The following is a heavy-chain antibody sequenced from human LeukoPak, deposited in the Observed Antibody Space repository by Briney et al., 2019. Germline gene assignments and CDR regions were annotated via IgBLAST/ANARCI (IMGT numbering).Heavy chain of an antibody. CDR2: IIPIFGTA. Sequence: SVKVSCKASGGTFSSYAISWVRQAPGQGLEWMGGIIPIFGTANYAQKFQGRVTITADESTTTSYMELRSLRSDDTAVYYCARDVVGAYGTKALDDWGQGTLVTVSA. V-gene: IGHV1-69*13. D-gene: IGHD1-26*01. J-gene: IGHJ4*02. CDR3: ARDVVGAYGTKALDD. CDR1: GGTFSSYA.